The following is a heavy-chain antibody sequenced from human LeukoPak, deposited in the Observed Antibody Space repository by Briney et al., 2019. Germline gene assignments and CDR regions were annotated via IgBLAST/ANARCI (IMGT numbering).Heavy chain of an antibody. J-gene: IGHJ5*02. D-gene: IGHD3-22*01. CDR3: AKDRAGSHPYDTSGLTPSDH. V-gene: IGHV3-48*01. CDR2: MSSSSSII. Sequence: PGGSLRLSCAASGFTFSSYTMNWVRQAPGKGLEWVSYMSSSSSIIDYADSVKGRFTISRDSSRNTLYLQMTSLRAEDTAVYYCAKDRAGSHPYDTSGLTPSDHWGQGTLVTVSS. CDR1: GFTFSSYT.